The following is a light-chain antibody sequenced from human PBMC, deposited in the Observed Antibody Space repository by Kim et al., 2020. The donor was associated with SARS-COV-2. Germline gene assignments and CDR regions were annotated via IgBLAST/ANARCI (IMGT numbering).Light chain of an antibody. CDR3: QQCDDLPLT. V-gene: IGKV1-33*01. CDR1: QDISKY. J-gene: IGKJ4*01. CDR2: EAS. Sequence: DIQITQSPSSLSASVGDRVTITCQASQDISKYLIWYQQKPGKAPKVLIYEASNLETGVPSRFSGSGSGTDFTFTINNLQPEDIGTYYCQQCDDLPLTFGGGAKV.